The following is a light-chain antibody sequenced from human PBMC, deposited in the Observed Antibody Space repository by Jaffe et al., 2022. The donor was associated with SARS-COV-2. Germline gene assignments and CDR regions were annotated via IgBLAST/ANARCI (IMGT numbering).Light chain of an antibody. CDR3: MQATHFPIS. V-gene: IGKV2-24*01. J-gene: IGKJ5*01. CDR1: RSLVHDDGHTY. Sequence: DIVMTQTPLSLSVTLGQPASISCRSSRSLVHDDGHTYLSWLHQRPGQPPRLLIYKISDRFSGVPDRFSGGGSGRDFTLKISRVEADDVGLYFCMQATHFPISFGQGTRLEIK. CDR2: KIS.